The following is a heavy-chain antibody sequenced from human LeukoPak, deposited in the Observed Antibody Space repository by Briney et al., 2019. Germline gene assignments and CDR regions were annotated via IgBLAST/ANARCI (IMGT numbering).Heavy chain of an antibody. J-gene: IGHJ5*02. D-gene: IGHD2-8*02. Sequence: GGSLRLSCAASGFTFSSYSMNWVRQAPGKGLEWVSAINGSSSYIYYADSVKGRFTISRDNAKNSLYLQMNSLRVEDTAVYYCARSRGFVLIPPTTVWFDPWGQGTLVTVAA. V-gene: IGHV3-21*04. CDR2: INGSSSYI. CDR3: ARSRGFVLIPPTTVWFDP. CDR1: GFTFSSYS.